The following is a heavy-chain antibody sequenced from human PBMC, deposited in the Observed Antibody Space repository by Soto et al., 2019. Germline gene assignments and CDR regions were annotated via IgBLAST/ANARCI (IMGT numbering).Heavy chain of an antibody. CDR1: GFTFSGSA. Sequence: GGSLRLSCAASGFTFSGSAMHWVRQASGKGLEWVGRIRSKANSYATAYAASVKGRFTISRDDSKNTAYLQMNSLKTEDTAVYYCTSTQDCTNGVCSRDYWGQGTLVTVSS. CDR3: TSTQDCTNGVCSRDY. V-gene: IGHV3-73*01. D-gene: IGHD2-8*01. CDR2: IRSKANSYAT. J-gene: IGHJ4*02.